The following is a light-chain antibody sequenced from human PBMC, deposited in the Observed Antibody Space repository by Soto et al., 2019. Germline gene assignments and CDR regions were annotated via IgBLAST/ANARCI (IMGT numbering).Light chain of an antibody. CDR1: QSVSSSY. J-gene: IGKJ1*01. V-gene: IGKV3-20*01. CDR2: GAS. CDR3: QQYGSSPGRT. Sequence: EIVLTQSPGTLSLSPGERATLSCRASQSVSSSYLAWYQQKPGQAPRLLIYGASSRATGIPDRFSGSGSGTDFTLTISRLELEDFAVYYCQQYGSSPGRTFGQGTKVEIK.